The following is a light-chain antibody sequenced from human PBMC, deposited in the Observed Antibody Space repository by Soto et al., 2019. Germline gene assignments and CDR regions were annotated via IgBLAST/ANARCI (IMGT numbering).Light chain of an antibody. CDR1: QDIYNY. CDR2: GAS. V-gene: IGKV1-27*01. CDR3: QKYNSAPRT. Sequence: DIQMTQSPSSLSASVGDRVTITCRANQDIYNYLAWYQQKPGKVPQLLIYGASTLQSGVPSRFSGSGSGTDFTLTISSLQPEDVATYYCQKYNSAPRTFGQGTKVEIK. J-gene: IGKJ1*01.